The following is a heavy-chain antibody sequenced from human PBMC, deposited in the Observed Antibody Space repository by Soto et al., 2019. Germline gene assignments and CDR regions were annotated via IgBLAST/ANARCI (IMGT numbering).Heavy chain of an antibody. V-gene: IGHV1-18*01. Sequence: QVQVGRSGAEVKKPGASGKVCCKASGYSFTCSGISWGRQAPGQGFVWLGWISAYNGNTNYAQKLKGRVTMTTDTSTSTAYMELRSLRSDDTAVYYCAREYVSGSRFDYWGQGNLVTVSS. CDR3: AREYVSGSRFDY. CDR1: GYSFTCSG. CDR2: ISAYNGNT. J-gene: IGHJ4*01. D-gene: IGHD3-10*01.